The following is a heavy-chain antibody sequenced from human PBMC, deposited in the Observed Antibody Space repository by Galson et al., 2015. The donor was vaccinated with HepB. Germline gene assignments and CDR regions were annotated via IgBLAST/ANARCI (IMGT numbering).Heavy chain of an antibody. Sequence: SLRLSCAASGFTFSSYSMNWVRQAPGRGLEWVSSISSSSSYIYYADSVKGRFTISRDNAKNSLYLQMNSLRAEDTAVYYCARALSIAAARDLGMDVWGQGTTVTVSS. J-gene: IGHJ6*02. CDR1: GFTFSSYS. CDR3: ARALSIAAARDLGMDV. CDR2: ISSSSSYI. V-gene: IGHV3-21*01. D-gene: IGHD6-13*01.